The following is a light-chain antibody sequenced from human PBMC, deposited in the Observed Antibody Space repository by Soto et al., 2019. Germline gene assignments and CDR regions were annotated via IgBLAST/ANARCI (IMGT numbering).Light chain of an antibody. CDR3: QHYVTSLTT. CDR1: QSVTSNY. V-gene: IGKV3-20*01. J-gene: IGKJ1*01. CDR2: GAS. Sequence: EIVLTQSPCTLSLSPWERSTLSFLVSQSVTSNYLAWYQQKPGQAPRLLIFGASIRVTGIPDRFIGSGSGTDFTLTISRLEPEDFAVYYCQHYVTSLTTFGQGTKVDIK.